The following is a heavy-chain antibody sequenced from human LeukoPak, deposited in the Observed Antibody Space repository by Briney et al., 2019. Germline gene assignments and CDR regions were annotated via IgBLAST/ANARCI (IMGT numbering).Heavy chain of an antibody. Sequence: PGRSLRLSCAASGFTFSSYVMHWVRQVPGRGLEWVAVISFDGSNKNYADSVKGRFTISRDSSKNTLYLQMNSLRAEDTAVYYCAKVETGTTKGGWFDPWGQGTLVTVSS. J-gene: IGHJ5*02. D-gene: IGHD1-7*01. CDR3: AKVETGTTKGGWFDP. V-gene: IGHV3-30*18. CDR2: ISFDGSNK. CDR1: GFTFSSYV.